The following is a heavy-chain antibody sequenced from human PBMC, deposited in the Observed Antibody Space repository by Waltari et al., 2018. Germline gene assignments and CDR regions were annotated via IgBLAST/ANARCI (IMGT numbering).Heavy chain of an antibody. Sequence: QVQLQESGPGLVKPSETLSLTCTVSGGSISSHYWSWIRQPPGKGLDLIGYIYYSGSTNYNPSLKSRVTISVDTSKNQFSLKLSSVTAADTAVYYCARDVPPRYYDSSGYFADYWGQGTLVTVSS. V-gene: IGHV4-59*11. CDR3: ARDVPPRYYDSSGYFADY. J-gene: IGHJ4*02. CDR1: GGSISSHY. D-gene: IGHD3-22*01. CDR2: IYYSGST.